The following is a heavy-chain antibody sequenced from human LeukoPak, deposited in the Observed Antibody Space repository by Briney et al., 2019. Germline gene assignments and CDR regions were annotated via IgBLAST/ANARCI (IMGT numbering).Heavy chain of an antibody. V-gene: IGHV3-23*01. Sequence: GGSLRLSCAVSGFAFSSEAMSWVRQSPARGLEWVASISPGGGTTYYADYVKGRFTISRDNSNNSLFVQMNSLRAEDTAVYYCARDHTVVRSLDYWGQGTLVTVSS. J-gene: IGHJ4*02. CDR1: GFAFSSEA. CDR3: ARDHTVVRSLDY. CDR2: ISPGGGTT. D-gene: IGHD4-23*01.